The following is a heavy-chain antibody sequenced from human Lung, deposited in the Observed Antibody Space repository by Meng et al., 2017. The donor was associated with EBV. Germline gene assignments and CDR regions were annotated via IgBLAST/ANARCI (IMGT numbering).Heavy chain of an antibody. D-gene: IGHD3-10*02. Sequence: QVHPKEAAQGPVNPSQHCALRGVVSCASITSSDFYWSWIRQPPGEGLEFLGYISHPGSTYYNPSLRSRLAISRDPSKNQFSLELNSVTAADSAVYYCARDDYFVTSAFDSWGQGALVTVSS. V-gene: IGHV4-30-4*01. CDR1: CASITSSDFY. J-gene: IGHJ4*02. CDR2: ISHPGST. CDR3: ARDDYFVTSAFDS.